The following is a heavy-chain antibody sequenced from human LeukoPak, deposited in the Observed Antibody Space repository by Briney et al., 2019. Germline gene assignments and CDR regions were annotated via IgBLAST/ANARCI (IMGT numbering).Heavy chain of an antibody. J-gene: IGHJ4*02. Sequence: GGSLRLSCVASGFTFSSYSMNWVRQAPGKGLEWVSYISSSSSTIYYADSVKGRFTISRDNAKNSLYLQMNSLRAEDTAVYYCARDHRVVPAAITNWGQGTLVTVSS. V-gene: IGHV3-48*01. D-gene: IGHD2-2*02. CDR1: GFTFSSYS. CDR3: ARDHRVVPAAITN. CDR2: ISSSSSTI.